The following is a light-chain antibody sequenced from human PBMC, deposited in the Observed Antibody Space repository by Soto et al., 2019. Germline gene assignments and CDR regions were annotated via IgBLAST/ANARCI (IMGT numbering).Light chain of an antibody. CDR2: DES. CDR1: QYITIY. Sequence: EIVLTQSPATLSLSPGERATLSCRASQYITIYLAWYQQKPGQAPRLIIDDESNRATGIPDRFSGSGSGTDLNLTISRLEPDDFAVYYCQKRADWPITFGQGTRLEIK. CDR3: QKRADWPIT. J-gene: IGKJ5*01. V-gene: IGKV3-11*01.